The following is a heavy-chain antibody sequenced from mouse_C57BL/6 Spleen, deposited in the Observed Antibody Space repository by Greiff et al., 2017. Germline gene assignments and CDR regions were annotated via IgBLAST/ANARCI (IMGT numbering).Heavy chain of an antibody. CDR3: ARWGAYYSNYAYAMDD. CDR2: LYPGSGST. CDR1: GYTFTSYW. V-gene: IGHV1-55*01. J-gene: IGHJ4*01. Sequence: QVQLQQPVAELVKPGASVTMSCKASGYTFTSYWLSWVKQRPGQGLEWIGDLYPGSGSTNYNEKFKSQATLTLDTSSSPAYMQLSSLTSEDAAVYYCARWGAYYSNYAYAMDDWGQGTSVTVSS. D-gene: IGHD2-5*01.